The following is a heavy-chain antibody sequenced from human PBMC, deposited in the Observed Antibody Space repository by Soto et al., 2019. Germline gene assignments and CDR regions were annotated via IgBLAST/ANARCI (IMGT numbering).Heavy chain of an antibody. D-gene: IGHD6-19*01. V-gene: IGHV3-23*01. CDR2: IGSRGDST. CDR1: GFTFSSFA. J-gene: IGHJ4*02. Sequence: EVQLLESGGGLVQPGGSLRLCCAASGFTFSSFAMSWVRQAPGKGLEWVSAIGSRGDSTYYADSVKGRFTISRDNSKNTLYLQMISLRAEDTAVYYCAKDLIYGYNSGRPFDSWGQGTLVTVSS. CDR3: AKDLIYGYNSGRPFDS.